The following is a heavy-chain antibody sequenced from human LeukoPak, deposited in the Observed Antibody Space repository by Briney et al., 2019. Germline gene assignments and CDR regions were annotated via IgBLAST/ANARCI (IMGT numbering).Heavy chain of an antibody. J-gene: IGHJ3*02. CDR2: ISRSSSYI. CDR1: GFTFSNYN. V-gene: IGHV3-21*01. Sequence: KTGGSLRLSCAASGFTFSNYNMNWVRQAPGKGLEWVSSISRSSSYIYYADSVKGRFTISRDNAKNSLYLQMNSLRAEDTAVYYCAREDAFDIWGQGTMVTVSS. CDR3: AREDAFDI.